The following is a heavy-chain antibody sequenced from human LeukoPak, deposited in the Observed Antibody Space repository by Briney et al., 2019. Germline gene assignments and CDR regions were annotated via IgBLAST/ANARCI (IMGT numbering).Heavy chain of an antibody. Sequence: GGSLRLSCAASGFTFSSYSMNWVRQAPGKGLEWVSSISSSSSYIYYADSVKGRFTISRDNAKNSLYLQMNSLRAEDTAVYFCARVRRGGDSRYFDYWGQGALVTVSS. J-gene: IGHJ4*02. CDR2: ISSSSSYI. D-gene: IGHD2-21*02. CDR3: ARVRRGGDSRYFDY. CDR1: GFTFSSYS. V-gene: IGHV3-21*01.